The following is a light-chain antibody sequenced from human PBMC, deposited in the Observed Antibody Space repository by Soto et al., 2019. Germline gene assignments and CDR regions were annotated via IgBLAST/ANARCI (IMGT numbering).Light chain of an antibody. CDR1: SSNIGSNT. Sequence: QAVVTQPPSASGTPGQRVTISCSGSSSNIGSNTVNWYQQLPGTAPKLLIYSNNQRPSGVPARFSGSKSGTSASLAISGLQSEDEADYYCAAWDDSLNVVFGGGTKLTVL. CDR2: SNN. J-gene: IGLJ2*01. CDR3: AAWDDSLNVV. V-gene: IGLV1-44*01.